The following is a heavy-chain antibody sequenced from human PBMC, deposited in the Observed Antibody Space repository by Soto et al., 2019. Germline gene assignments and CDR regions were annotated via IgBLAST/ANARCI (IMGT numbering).Heavy chain of an antibody. J-gene: IGHJ6*02. Sequence: QEHLVESGGGVVQPGTSLRLSCVASVFTFSAYGMHWVRQAPGKGLEWVAVISYDGSNKYYADSVKGRFTISRDNSQNTVSVQMDSLRPEDTAVYFCAKVTFSGDYYYSYGMDLWGQGTTVTVSS. D-gene: IGHD1-26*01. V-gene: IGHV3-30*18. CDR3: AKVTFSGDYYYSYGMDL. CDR1: VFTFSAYG. CDR2: ISYDGSNK.